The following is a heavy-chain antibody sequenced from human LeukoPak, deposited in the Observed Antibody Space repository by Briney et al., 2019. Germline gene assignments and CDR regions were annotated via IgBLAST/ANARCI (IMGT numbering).Heavy chain of an antibody. CDR3: AKYLSRVFDS. V-gene: IGHV3-7*01. J-gene: IGHJ4*02. D-gene: IGHD2/OR15-2a*01. CDR1: GFTFRSYW. CDR2: INQEASRT. Sequence: GGSLRLSCAASGFTFRSYWMSWVRQAPGKGLEWLGHINQEASRTDHADSVKGRFTISRDNTRNLLFLHMSSLRAEDTAVYYCAKYLSRVFDSWSQGILVSVSS.